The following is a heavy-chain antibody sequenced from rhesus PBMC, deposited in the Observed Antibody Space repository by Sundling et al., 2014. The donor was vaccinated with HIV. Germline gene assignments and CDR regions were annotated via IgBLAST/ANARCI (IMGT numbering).Heavy chain of an antibody. V-gene: IGHV3S42*01. Sequence: EVQLVETGGGLAQPGGSLKLSCEASGFSFSFYGMGWVRQAPGKGLDWVSGISSGGGSTYYADSVKGRFTISRDNSKSTLSLQMNSLRAEDTAVYYCTKDLYDYASRCDSWGQGVLVTVSS. J-gene: IGHJ4*01. CDR3: TKDLYDYASRCDS. CDR1: GFSFSFYG. D-gene: IGHD4-29*01. CDR2: ISSGGGST.